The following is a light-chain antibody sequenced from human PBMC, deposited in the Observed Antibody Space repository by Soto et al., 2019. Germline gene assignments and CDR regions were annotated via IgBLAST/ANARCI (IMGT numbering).Light chain of an antibody. CDR3: QQYNSYRT. J-gene: IGKJ1*01. CDR1: QSISRW. V-gene: IGKV1-5*01. CDR2: DAS. Sequence: DIQMTQSPSTLSASVGDRVTITCRARQSISRWLAWYQQKPGKAPKLLIYDASILESGVPSRFSGSGSGTEFTLTISSLQPDDLATYYCQQYNSYRTFGQGTKVEIK.